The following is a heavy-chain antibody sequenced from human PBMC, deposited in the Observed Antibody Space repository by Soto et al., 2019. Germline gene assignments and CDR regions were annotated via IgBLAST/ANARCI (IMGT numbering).Heavy chain of an antibody. D-gene: IGHD3-9*01. V-gene: IGHV1-2*04. CDR2: INPNSGGT. J-gene: IGHJ6*02. CDR3: AREKKYFDILTGYPSYGMDF. Sequence: PSVNVSCKASGYTFTGYYMHWVRRAPGQGLEWMGWINPNSGGTNYAQKFQGWVTMTRDTSISTAYMELSRLRSDDTAVDYCAREKKYFDILTGYPSYGMDFCGQGSTVIVS. CDR1: GYTFTGYY.